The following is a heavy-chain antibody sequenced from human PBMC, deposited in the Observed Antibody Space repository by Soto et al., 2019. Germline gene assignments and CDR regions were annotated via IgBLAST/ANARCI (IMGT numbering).Heavy chain of an antibody. CDR1: GGSVSSNSYY. CDR2: IYYSGNT. V-gene: IGHV4-61*01. J-gene: IGHJ5*02. Sequence: SETLSLTCPVSGGSVSSNSYYWSWFRQPPGKGLEWIGYIYYSGNTNYNPSLKSRVTISVDTSKNQFSLRVNSVTAADTAVYYCAREYYDSVGIHWVDPWGKGTLVTVSA. CDR3: AREYYDSVGIHWVDP. D-gene: IGHD3-22*01.